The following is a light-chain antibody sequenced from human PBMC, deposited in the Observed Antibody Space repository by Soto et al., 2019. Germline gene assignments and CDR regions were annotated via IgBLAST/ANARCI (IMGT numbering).Light chain of an antibody. CDR2: AAS. CDR3: LQHNTYPHT. CDR1: RDITND. J-gene: IGKJ2*01. Sequence: DTQMTQSPSAMSASVGDRVTITCRASRDITNDVAWFQQKPGQVPKRLIYAASSMHRGVPSRFSGSGPRTEFNLPNSSLQPEDFATYYCLQHNTYPHTFGQGTKLEIK. V-gene: IGKV1-17*03.